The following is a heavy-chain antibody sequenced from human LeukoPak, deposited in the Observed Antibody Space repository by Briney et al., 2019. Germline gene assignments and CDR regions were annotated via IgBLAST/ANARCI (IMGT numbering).Heavy chain of an antibody. J-gene: IGHJ4*02. V-gene: IGHV3-9*01. Sequence: RLSCVGCGLTFDEYAMHGVGQARGRGVEGVAGISWNSGSIGYAVSVKGRFTISRDNAKNSLYLQMNSLRAEYTALYYCAKDKRGLTMVRGVIEYYFDYWGQGTLVTVSS. CDR3: AKDKRGLTMVRGVIEYYFDY. CDR2: ISWNSGSI. D-gene: IGHD3-10*01. CDR1: GLTFDEYA.